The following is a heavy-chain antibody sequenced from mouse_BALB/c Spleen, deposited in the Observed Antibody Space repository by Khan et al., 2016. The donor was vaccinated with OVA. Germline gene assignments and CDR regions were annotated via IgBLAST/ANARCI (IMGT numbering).Heavy chain of an antibody. Sequence: VQLQQSGAELVKPGASVKLSCTASGFNIKDTYMHWVKQRPEQGLEWIGRIDHLKGNTKYDSKFQDKATMTADTSSNTAYLQLSSLTSEDTAVYYCASPNWFAYWGQGTLVTVSA. CDR3: ASPNWFAY. CDR1: GFNIKDTY. J-gene: IGHJ3*01. V-gene: IGHV14-3*02. CDR2: IDHLKGNT.